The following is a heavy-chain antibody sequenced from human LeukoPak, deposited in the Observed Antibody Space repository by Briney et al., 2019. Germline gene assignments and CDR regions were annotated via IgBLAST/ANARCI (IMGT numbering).Heavy chain of an antibody. CDR3: ARSSGIAVAGTVDY. V-gene: IGHV1-18*01. CDR1: GGTFSNYA. CDR2: ISAYNGNT. J-gene: IGHJ4*02. Sequence: ASVKVSCKASGGTFSNYAISWVRQAPGQGLEWMGWISAYNGNTNYAQKLQGRVTMTTDTSTSTAYMELRSLRSDDTAVYYCARSSGIAVAGTVDYWGQGTLVTVSS. D-gene: IGHD6-19*01.